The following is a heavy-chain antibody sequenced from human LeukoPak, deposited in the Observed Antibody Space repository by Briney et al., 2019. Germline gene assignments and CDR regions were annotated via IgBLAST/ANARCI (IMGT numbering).Heavy chain of an antibody. CDR3: ARVPLVPAATYYYYYMDV. CDR2: IYSGGST. D-gene: IGHD2-2*01. Sequence: PGGSLRLSCAASGFTVSNNYMSWVRQAPGKGLEWVSVIYSGGSTYYADSVKGRFTISRDNSKNTLYLQMNSLRAEDTAVYYCARVPLVPAATYYYYYMDVWGKGTTVTVSS. V-gene: IGHV3-53*01. J-gene: IGHJ6*03. CDR1: GFTVSNNY.